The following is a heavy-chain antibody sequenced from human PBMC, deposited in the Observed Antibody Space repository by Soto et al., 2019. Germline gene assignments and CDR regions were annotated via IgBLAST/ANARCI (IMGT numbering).Heavy chain of an antibody. CDR2: ISTYNGNT. CDR1: GYRFSRYG. V-gene: IGHV1-18*01. Sequence: QVQLVQSGGEVKKPGASVKVSCKTSGYRFSRYGINWVRQAPGQGLEWMGWISTYNGNTQYAQKFQVRVIMTIDTSTNTAYLELRSLRSDDTAVYYCARDEEDANLMIVVRPGDYWGQGTLVSVSS. D-gene: IGHD3-22*01. J-gene: IGHJ4*02. CDR3: ARDEEDANLMIVVRPGDY.